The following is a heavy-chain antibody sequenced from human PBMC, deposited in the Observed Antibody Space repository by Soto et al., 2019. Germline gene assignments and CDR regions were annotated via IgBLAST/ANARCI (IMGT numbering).Heavy chain of an antibody. CDR1: GASMSSGGYY. CDR2: IYYSGST. J-gene: IGHJ5*02. CDR3: ARDRHNNFFDP. V-gene: IGHV4-31*03. Sequence: QVQLQESGPGLVKPSQTLSLTCTVSGASMSSGGYYWTWIRQSPGKGLEWIGYIYYSGSTYYNPSLEXRXAXSXXTSRSQFSLPLHSVTAADTAIYSCARDRHNNFFDPWGQGTLVTVSS. D-gene: IGHD6-6*01.